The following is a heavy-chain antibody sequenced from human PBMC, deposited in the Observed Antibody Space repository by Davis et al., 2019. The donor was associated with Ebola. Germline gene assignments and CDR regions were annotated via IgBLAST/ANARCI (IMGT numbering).Heavy chain of an antibody. J-gene: IGHJ6*04. Sequence: GESLKISCAASGFTFNRNWMSWVRQAPGKGLEWVATIKEDGSERYYVDSVRGRFTISRDNANNSLFLQMNSLRAEDTAVYFCARDDYDFWGGYSALYYYGMDVWGKGTTVTVSS. CDR2: IKEDGSER. CDR3: ARDDYDFWGGYSALYYYGMDV. D-gene: IGHD3-3*01. CDR1: GFTFNRNW. V-gene: IGHV3-7*01.